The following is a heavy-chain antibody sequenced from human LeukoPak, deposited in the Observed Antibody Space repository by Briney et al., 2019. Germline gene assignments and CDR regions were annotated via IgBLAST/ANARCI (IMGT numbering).Heavy chain of an antibody. V-gene: IGHV3-23*01. D-gene: IGHD3-16*02. J-gene: IGHJ4*02. Sequence: GGSLRLSCAASGFTFSSYAMSWVRQAPGKGLEWDSAISGSGGNTYYAGSVKGRFTMSRDNSKNTLYLQMNSLRAEDTAVYFCAKTVSGSHSYQGGDYWGQGTLVTVST. CDR2: ISGSGGNT. CDR3: AKTVSGSHSYQGGDY. CDR1: GFTFSSYA.